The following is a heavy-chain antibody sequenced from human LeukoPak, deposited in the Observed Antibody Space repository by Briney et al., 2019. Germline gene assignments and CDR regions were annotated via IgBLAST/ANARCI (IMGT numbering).Heavy chain of an antibody. D-gene: IGHD2-2*01. CDR2: IKQDGSEK. J-gene: IGHJ4*02. CDR3: ARSNIVVVPAAIWFDY. V-gene: IGHV3-7*03. CDR1: GFTFSSYW. Sequence: GGSPRLSCAASGFTFSSYWMNWVRQAPGKGLEWVANIKQDGSEKYYVDSVKGRFTISRDNAKNSLHLQMNSLRAEDTAVYYCARSNIVVVPAAIWFDYWGQGTLVTVSS.